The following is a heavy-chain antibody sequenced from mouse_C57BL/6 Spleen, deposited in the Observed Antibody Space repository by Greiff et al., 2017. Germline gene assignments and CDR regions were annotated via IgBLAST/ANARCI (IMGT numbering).Heavy chain of an antibody. CDR1: GFTFSSYG. CDR2: ISSGGSYT. D-gene: IGHD1-1*02. Sequence: DVQLVESGGDLVKPGGSLKLSCAASGFTFSSYGMSWVRQTPDKRLEWVATISSGGSYTYYPDSVKGRFTISRDNAKNTLYLQMSSLKSEDTAMYYCARHADYCPAYWGQGTLVTVSA. CDR3: ARHADYCPAY. V-gene: IGHV5-6*01. J-gene: IGHJ3*01.